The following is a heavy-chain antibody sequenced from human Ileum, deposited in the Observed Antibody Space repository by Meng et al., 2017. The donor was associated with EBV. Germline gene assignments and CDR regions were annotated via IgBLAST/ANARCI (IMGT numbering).Heavy chain of an antibody. CDR2: TSHSGST. CDR1: GGSISRSDW. CDR3: ASSDYYRSDY. D-gene: IGHD3-22*01. J-gene: IGHJ4*02. V-gene: IGHV4-4*02. Sequence: GSGPGLVKPSEPFSLPWVVSGGSISRSDWWGWVRQPPGKGLEWIGETSHSGSTNYSPSLKGRVTISLDKSKNQLSLKLNSVTAADTAVYYCASSDYYRSDYWGQGTLVTVSS.